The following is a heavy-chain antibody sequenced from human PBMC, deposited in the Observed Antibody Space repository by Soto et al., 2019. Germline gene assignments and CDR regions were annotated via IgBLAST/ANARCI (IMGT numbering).Heavy chain of an antibody. D-gene: IGHD3-10*01. CDR3: TRGPRPISTGTGAY. CDR1: GFTFSSYA. V-gene: IGHV3-30-3*01. Sequence: GGSLRLSCAASGFTFSSYAMHWVRQAPGKGLEWVAVISYDGSNKYYADSVKGRFTISRDNVNDTLYLQMNNLRAEDSGLYYCTRGPRPISTGTGAYWGQGTQVTVSS. J-gene: IGHJ4*02. CDR2: ISYDGSNK.